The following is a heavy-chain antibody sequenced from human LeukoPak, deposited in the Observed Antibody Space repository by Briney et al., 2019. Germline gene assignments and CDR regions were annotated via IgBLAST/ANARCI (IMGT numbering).Heavy chain of an antibody. Sequence: GGSLRLSCAASGFTFSNYWMNWVRQAPGKGLMWVSHINPGDGSTTGYADSVKGRFTVSRDNAKNTLYLQMSSLKDEDTAVYYFVRNGAGTTPYDLWGQGTLVTVSS. J-gene: IGHJ4*01. CDR3: VRNGAGTTPYDL. D-gene: IGHD3-22*01. CDR1: GFTFSNYW. CDR2: INPGDGSTT. V-gene: IGHV3-74*01.